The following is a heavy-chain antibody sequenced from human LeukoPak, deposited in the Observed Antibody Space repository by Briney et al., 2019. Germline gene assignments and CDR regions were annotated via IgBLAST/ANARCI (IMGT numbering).Heavy chain of an antibody. CDR2: INPNSGGT. D-gene: IGHD3-10*01. J-gene: IGHJ4*02. V-gene: IGHV1-2*02. CDR1: GYTFTGYY. Sequence: ASVKVSCKASGYTFTGYYMHRVRQAPGQGLEWMGWINPNSGGTNYAQKFQGRVTMTRDTSISTAYMELSRLRSDDTAVYYCARVWFGEFMAINFDYWGQGTLVTVSS. CDR3: ARVWFGEFMAINFDY.